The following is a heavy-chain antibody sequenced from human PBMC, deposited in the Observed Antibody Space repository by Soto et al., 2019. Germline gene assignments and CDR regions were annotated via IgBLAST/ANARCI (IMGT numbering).Heavy chain of an antibody. Sequence: GASVKVSCKASGGTFSSYAISWVRQAPGQGLEWMGGIISIFGTANYAQKFQGRVTITRDTSASTAYMELSSLRSEDTAVYYCARGGEPIDYWGQGTLVTVSS. D-gene: IGHD2-21*01. CDR3: ARGGEPIDY. CDR1: GGTFSSYA. CDR2: IISIFGTA. J-gene: IGHJ4*02. V-gene: IGHV1-69*05.